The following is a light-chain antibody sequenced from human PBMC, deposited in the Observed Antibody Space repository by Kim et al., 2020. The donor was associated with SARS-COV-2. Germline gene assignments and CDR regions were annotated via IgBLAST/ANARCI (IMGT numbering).Light chain of an antibody. CDR1: SSDVGAYHY. V-gene: IGLV2-14*03. J-gene: IGLJ1*01. CDR2: DLT. Sequence: GQSITMSCTGTSSDVGAYHYVSWYQQHPGRAPKLIIYDLTNRPSGVSNRFSASKSGNTASLTISGLQAEDEADYYCNSYTTSKTYVFGSGTKVTVL. CDR3: NSYTTSKTYV.